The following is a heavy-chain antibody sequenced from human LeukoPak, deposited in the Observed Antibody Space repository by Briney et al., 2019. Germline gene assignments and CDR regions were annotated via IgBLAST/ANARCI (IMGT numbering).Heavy chain of an antibody. CDR1: GGTFSSFA. J-gene: IGHJ3*02. CDR3: ARVPVVVPAAALDAFDI. Sequence: ASVKVSCKASGGTFSSFAISWVRQAPGQGLEWMGGIIPIFGTANYAQKFQGRVTITADESTSTAYMELSSLRSEDTAVYYCARVPVVVPAAALDAFDIWGQGTMVTVSS. D-gene: IGHD2-2*01. CDR2: IIPIFGTA. V-gene: IGHV1-69*13.